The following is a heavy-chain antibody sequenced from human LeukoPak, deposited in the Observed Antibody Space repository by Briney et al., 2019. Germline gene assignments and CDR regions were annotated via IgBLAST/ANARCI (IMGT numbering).Heavy chain of an antibody. J-gene: IGHJ4*02. CDR2: IRYDGSNK. Sequence: PGGSLRLSCAASGFTFSSYGMHWVRQAPGKGLEWVAFIRYDGSNKYYADSVKGRFTISRDNSKNTLYLQVNSLRAEDMALYYCAKDKAASGYYGYFDYWGQGTLVTVSS. D-gene: IGHD3-22*01. CDR1: GFTFSSYG. CDR3: AKDKAASGYYGYFDY. V-gene: IGHV3-30*02.